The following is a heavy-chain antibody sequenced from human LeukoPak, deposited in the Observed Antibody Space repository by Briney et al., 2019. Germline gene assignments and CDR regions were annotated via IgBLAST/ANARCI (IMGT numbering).Heavy chain of an antibody. CDR3: AKGLRNYDILTGTDY. J-gene: IGHJ4*02. V-gene: IGHV3-9*01. CDR1: GFTFDDYA. CDR2: ISWNSGSI. D-gene: IGHD3-9*01. Sequence: GGSLRLSCAASGFTFDDYAMHWVRQASGKGLEWVSGISWNSGSIGYADSVKGRFTISRDNAKNSPYLQMNSLRAEDTALYYCAKGLRNYDILTGTDYWGQGTLVTVSS.